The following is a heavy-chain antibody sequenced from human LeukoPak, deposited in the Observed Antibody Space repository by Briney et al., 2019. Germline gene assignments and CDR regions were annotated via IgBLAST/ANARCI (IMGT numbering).Heavy chain of an antibody. D-gene: IGHD6-13*01. Sequence: NPSETLSLTCAVSGGSISSSNWWSWVRQPPGKGLEWIGEIYHSGSTNYNPSLKSRVTISVDKSKNQFSLELSSVTAADTAVYYCARGRSIAAAGIDYWGQGTLVTVSS. J-gene: IGHJ4*02. CDR1: GGSISSSNW. CDR2: IYHSGST. V-gene: IGHV4-4*02. CDR3: ARGRSIAAAGIDY.